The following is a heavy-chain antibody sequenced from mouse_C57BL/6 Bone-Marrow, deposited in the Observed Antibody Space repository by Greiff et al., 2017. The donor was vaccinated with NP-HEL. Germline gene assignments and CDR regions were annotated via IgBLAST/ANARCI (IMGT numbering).Heavy chain of an antibody. CDR1: GFTFSDYG. CDR3: STVVAPYAMDY. CDR2: ISSGSSTI. Sequence: EVKLVESGGGLVKPGGSLKLSCAASGFTFSDYGMHWVRQAPEKGLEWVAYISSGSSTIYYADTVKGRFTISRDNAKNTLFLQMTSLRSEDTAMYYSSTVVAPYAMDYWGQGTSVTVSS. J-gene: IGHJ4*01. D-gene: IGHD1-1*01. V-gene: IGHV5-17*01.